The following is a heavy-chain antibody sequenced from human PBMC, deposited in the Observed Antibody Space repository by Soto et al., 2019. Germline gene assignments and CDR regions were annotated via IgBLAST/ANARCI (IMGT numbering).Heavy chain of an antibody. CDR1: GDSVSNGNSY. CDR3: ARGGAYSYYYGMDV. Sequence: QVQLQESGPGLVKPSETLSLTCTVSGDSVSNGNSYWSWIRQPPGKGLEWIGYTYYSGSTNYNPSLKSRVTISVDTSKNQFSLRLSSVTAADTAVYYCARGGAYSYYYGMDVWGQGTTVTVSS. J-gene: IGHJ6*02. CDR2: TYYSGST. V-gene: IGHV4-61*01.